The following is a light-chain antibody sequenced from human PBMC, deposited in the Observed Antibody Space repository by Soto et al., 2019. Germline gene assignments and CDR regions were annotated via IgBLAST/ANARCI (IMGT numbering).Light chain of an antibody. CDR2: GVT. V-gene: IGLV2-14*01. Sequence: QSVLTQPASVSGSPGQSVTISCSGTSSDFGAYYYVSWYQQHPGKAPKLLIYGVTDRPSGVTHRFSGSRSDSPASLTISGLQAEDEADYYCSSYTSSSTFIFGGGTKVTVL. J-gene: IGLJ2*01. CDR3: SSYTSSSTFI. CDR1: SSDFGAYYY.